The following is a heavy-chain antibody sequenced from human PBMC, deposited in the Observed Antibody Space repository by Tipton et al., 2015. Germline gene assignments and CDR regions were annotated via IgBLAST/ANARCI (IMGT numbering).Heavy chain of an antibody. D-gene: IGHD4-23*01. CDR1: GGSVSTSNYY. J-gene: IGHJ4*02. V-gene: IGHV4-39*07. CDR3: ARARGRHGGLFDS. Sequence: TLSLTCTVSGGSVSTSNYYWGWIRQSPGKGLEWIGSIDHNGGTYYIPSLKSRVTISVDTSKNQFSLKMSSVTASDTAVYYCARARGRHGGLFDSWGQGILVTVSS. CDR2: IDHNGGT.